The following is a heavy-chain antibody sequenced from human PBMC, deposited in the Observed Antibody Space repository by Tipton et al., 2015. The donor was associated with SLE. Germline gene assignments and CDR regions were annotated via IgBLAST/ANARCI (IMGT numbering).Heavy chain of an antibody. CDR3: ARLGAAGSDY. CDR1: GFTFSSYS. J-gene: IGHJ4*02. V-gene: IGHV3-21*03. D-gene: IGHD6-13*01. CDR2: ISSSSSYI. Sequence: SLRLSCTASGFTFSSYSMNWVRQAPGKGLEWVSSISSSSSYIYYADSVKGRFTISRDNAKNSLYLQMNNLRAEDTAVYYCARLGAAGSDYWGQGTLVTVSS.